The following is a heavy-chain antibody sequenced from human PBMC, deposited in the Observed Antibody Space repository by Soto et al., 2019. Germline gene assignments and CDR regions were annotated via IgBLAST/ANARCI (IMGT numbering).Heavy chain of an antibody. D-gene: IGHD3-22*01. J-gene: IGHJ5*02. V-gene: IGHV4-30-2*01. CDR2: IYHSGST. CDR3: AREYYYDSSGYRNWFDP. Sequence: TSETLSLTCAVSGGSISSGGYSWSWIRQPPGKGLEWIGYIYHSGSTYYNPSLKSRVTISVDRSKNQFSPKLSSVTAADTAVYYCAREYYYDSSGYRNWFDPWGQGTLVTVSS. CDR1: GGSISSGGYS.